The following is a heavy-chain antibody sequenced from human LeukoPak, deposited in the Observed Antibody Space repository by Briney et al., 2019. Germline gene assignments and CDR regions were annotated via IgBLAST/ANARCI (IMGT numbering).Heavy chain of an antibody. D-gene: IGHD6-6*01. CDR2: ISYDGSNK. J-gene: IGHJ4*02. V-gene: IGHV3-30*04. CDR1: GFTFSSYA. Sequence: GGSLRLSCAASGFTFSSYAMHWVRQAPGKGLEWVAVISYDGSNKYYADSVKGRFTISRDNSKNTLYLQMNSLRAEDTAVYYCARGESAQLGPLNDYWGQGTLVTVSS. CDR3: ARGESAQLGPLNDY.